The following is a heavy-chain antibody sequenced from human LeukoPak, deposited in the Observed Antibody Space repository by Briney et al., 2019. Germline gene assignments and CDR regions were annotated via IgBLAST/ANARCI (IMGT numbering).Heavy chain of an antibody. D-gene: IGHD3-10*01. CDR2: IYPGDSDT. V-gene: IGHV5-51*01. CDR1: GYSFSNYW. Sequence: GESLKISCKGSGYSFSNYWIAWVRQMPGKGLEWMGIIYPGDSDTRYSPSFQGQVTISADKSISTAYLQWSSLKASDTAMYYCARQVRGLVVRGVITFDAFDIWGQGTMVTVSS. J-gene: IGHJ3*02. CDR3: ARQVRGLVVRGVITFDAFDI.